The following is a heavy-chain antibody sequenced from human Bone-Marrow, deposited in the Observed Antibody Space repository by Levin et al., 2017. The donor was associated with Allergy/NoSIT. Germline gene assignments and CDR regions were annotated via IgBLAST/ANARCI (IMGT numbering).Heavy chain of an antibody. D-gene: IGHD3-3*02. V-gene: IGHV3-53*01. CDR3: VAFLPTTKTPFDH. CDR1: GFSVSNNY. J-gene: IGHJ4*02. CDR2: RYSGGDT. Sequence: PGGSLRLSCAASGFSVSNNYMSWVRQAPGRGLEWVSLRYSGGDTDYADSVKGRFTISRDNSKNTLSLQMNSLRVEDTAVYYCVAFLPTTKTPFDHWGQGTLVTVSS.